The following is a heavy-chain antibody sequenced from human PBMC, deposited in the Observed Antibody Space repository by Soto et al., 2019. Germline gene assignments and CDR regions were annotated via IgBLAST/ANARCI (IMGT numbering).Heavy chain of an antibody. Sequence: ASVKVSCKASGYTFTGYYMHWVRQAPGQGLEWMGWINPNSGGTNYAQKFQGWVAMTRDTSISTAYMELSRLRSDDTAVYYCARGSGRQYYYGMDVWGQGTTVTVSS. CDR1: GYTFTGYY. CDR3: ARGSGRQYYYGMDV. V-gene: IGHV1-2*04. D-gene: IGHD3-10*01. CDR2: INPNSGGT. J-gene: IGHJ6*02.